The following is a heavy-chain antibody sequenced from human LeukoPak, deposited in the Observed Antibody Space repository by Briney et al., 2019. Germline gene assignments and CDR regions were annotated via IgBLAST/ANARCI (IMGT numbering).Heavy chain of an antibody. CDR1: GFTLSSYN. V-gene: IGHV3-21*01. Sequence: GGSLRLSCADSGFTLSSYNMNWVRQAPGKGLEWVSFISSSSTNIYYADSVKGRFTISRDNAKNSLYLQMNSLRAEDTAVYYCARGVAVVVVAAWDYMDVWGKGITVTVSS. J-gene: IGHJ6*03. CDR3: ARGVAVVVVAAWDYMDV. D-gene: IGHD2-15*01. CDR2: ISSSSTNI.